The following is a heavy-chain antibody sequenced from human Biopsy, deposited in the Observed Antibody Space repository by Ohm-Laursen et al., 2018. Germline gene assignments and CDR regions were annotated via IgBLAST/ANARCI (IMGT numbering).Heavy chain of an antibody. CDR1: GYTFINYW. Sequence: GESLKISCKSSGYTFINYWIGWVRQVPGKGLEWMGLIYPSDSDSRYNPSFQGQVTMSADKSINTVYFQWASLQASDTGVYYCARRLRKRLQKHDAFDIWGQGTVVTVSS. V-gene: IGHV5-51*01. D-gene: IGHD6-25*01. CDR2: IYPSDSDS. J-gene: IGHJ3*02. CDR3: ARRLRKRLQKHDAFDI.